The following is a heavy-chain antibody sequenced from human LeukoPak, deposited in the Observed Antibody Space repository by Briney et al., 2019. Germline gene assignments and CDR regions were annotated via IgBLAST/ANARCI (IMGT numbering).Heavy chain of an antibody. V-gene: IGHV4-61*01. Sequence: SETLSLTCTVSGGSIGGNSYWSWIRQPPGKGPEWIGHISNSGSTYYSPSLSSRVTISLDTSKNQFSLKLRSVTTADTAVYYCARGGASSIPLDYWGRGTLVTVSS. CDR3: ARGGASSIPLDY. D-gene: IGHD1-26*01. CDR1: GGSIGGNSY. CDR2: ISNSGST. J-gene: IGHJ4*02.